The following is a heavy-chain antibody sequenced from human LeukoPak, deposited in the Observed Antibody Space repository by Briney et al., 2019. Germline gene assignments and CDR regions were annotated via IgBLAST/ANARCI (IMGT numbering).Heavy chain of an antibody. Sequence: PGGSLRLSCAASGFTFSTFSMYWVRQAPGKGLEWVALISHSGSEKYYADSVEGRFTISRDNSRNTLYLQMNSLSVEDTAFYYCARDYSSSWYVLDYWGQGTLVTVSS. J-gene: IGHJ4*02. CDR1: GFTFSTFS. CDR2: ISHSGSEK. D-gene: IGHD6-13*01. V-gene: IGHV3-30-3*01. CDR3: ARDYSSSWYVLDY.